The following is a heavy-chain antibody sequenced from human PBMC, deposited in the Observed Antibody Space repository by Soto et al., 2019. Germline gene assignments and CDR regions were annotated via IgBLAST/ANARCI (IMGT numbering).Heavy chain of an antibody. Sequence: GSLRLSCAASGFKFTNNAMMWVHQPPGKGLEWVSSISGFSGTPFYADSVKGRFTISRDISKSTVYLQINNLRAEDTAVYYCARDLLSASGWYAPGYWGQGTLVTVSS. D-gene: IGHD6-19*01. CDR2: ISGFSGTP. V-gene: IGHV3-23*01. CDR3: ARDLLSASGWYAPGY. CDR1: GFKFTNNA. J-gene: IGHJ4*02.